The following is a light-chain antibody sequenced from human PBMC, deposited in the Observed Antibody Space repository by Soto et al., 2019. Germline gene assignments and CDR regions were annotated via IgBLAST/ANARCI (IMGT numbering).Light chain of an antibody. CDR1: QSVSSN. V-gene: IGKV3-15*01. Sequence: EIVMTQSPATLSVSPGERATLSCRASQSVSSNLAWYQQKPGQAPRLLIYGASTRATGIPARFSGSGSGTEFTLTISSLQSEDFAVYYCQQYNNWPLTFGGLTKVDIK. CDR2: GAS. J-gene: IGKJ4*01. CDR3: QQYNNWPLT.